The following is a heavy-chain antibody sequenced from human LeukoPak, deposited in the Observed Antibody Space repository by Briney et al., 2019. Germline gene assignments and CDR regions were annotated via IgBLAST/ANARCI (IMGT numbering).Heavy chain of an antibody. J-gene: IGHJ4*02. CDR1: VGSFRGYY. CDR3: ARVEIAVSLRFDY. Sequence: PSETLSLTCAVYVGSFRGYYWRWIRHPPGKGRECIGEINHSGSTNYNPSLTSRVTISVDTSKNQFSLKLSSVTAADTAVYYCARVEIAVSLRFDYWGQGTLVTVSS. V-gene: IGHV4-34*01. CDR2: INHSGST. D-gene: IGHD5-24*01.